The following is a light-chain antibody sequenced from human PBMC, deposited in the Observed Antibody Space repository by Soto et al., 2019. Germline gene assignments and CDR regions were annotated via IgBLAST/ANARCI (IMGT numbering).Light chain of an antibody. Sequence: QSVLTQPPSVSGAPGQRVTISCSGRSSNIGAGYDVHWYQQLPGTAPKLLIYVNSNRPSGVPDRFSGSKAGTSASLAITGLQAEDEAAYYCQSYDSDLSGYVFGTGTKLTVL. J-gene: IGLJ1*01. CDR1: SSNIGAGYD. CDR2: VNS. CDR3: QSYDSDLSGYV. V-gene: IGLV1-40*01.